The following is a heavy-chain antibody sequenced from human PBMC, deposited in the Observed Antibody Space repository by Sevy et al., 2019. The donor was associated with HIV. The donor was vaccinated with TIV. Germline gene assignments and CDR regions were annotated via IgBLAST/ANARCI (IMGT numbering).Heavy chain of an antibody. CDR1: GFTFSDYA. CDR2: LFGGGHGA. J-gene: IGHJ4*02. D-gene: IGHD6-13*01. Sequence: GGSLRLSCVASGFTFSDYAMSWVRQAPGKGLEWVSSLFGGGHGANYADSVKGRFIISRENSRNTLSLQLNSLRAEDAAVYYCAKMEGQLVSEYYWGQGILVTVSS. CDR3: AKMEGQLVSEYY. V-gene: IGHV3-23*01.